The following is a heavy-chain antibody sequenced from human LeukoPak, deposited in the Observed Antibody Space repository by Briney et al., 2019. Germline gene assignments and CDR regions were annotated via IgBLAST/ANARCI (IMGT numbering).Heavy chain of an antibody. D-gene: IGHD3-10*01. CDR1: GFTFDDYA. Sequence: GGSLRLSCAASGFTFDDYAMHWVRQAPGKGLEWVSGISWNSGSIGYADSVKGRFTISRDNAKNSLYLQMNSLRAEDTALYYCGGGHYYYYMDVWGKGTTVTISS. CDR2: ISWNSGSI. CDR3: GGGHYYYYMDV. V-gene: IGHV3-9*01. J-gene: IGHJ6*03.